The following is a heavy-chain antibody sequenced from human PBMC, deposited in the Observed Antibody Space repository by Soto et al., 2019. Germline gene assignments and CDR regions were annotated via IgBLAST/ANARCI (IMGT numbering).Heavy chain of an antibody. CDR3: ARGRFLEWFENYYGMDV. Sequence: SQTLSLTCATSGDSVSSNSAAWNWIRQSPSRGLEWLGRTYYRSKWYNDYAVSVKSRITINPDTSKNQFSLQLNSVTPEDTAVYYCARGRFLEWFENYYGMDVWGQGTTVTVSS. J-gene: IGHJ6*02. CDR2: TYYRSKWYN. D-gene: IGHD3-3*01. V-gene: IGHV6-1*01. CDR1: GDSVSSNSAA.